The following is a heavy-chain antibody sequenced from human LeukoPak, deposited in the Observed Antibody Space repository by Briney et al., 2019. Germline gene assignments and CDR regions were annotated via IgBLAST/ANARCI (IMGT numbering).Heavy chain of an antibody. CDR3: ARGASGYCSGGSCYGLNDY. J-gene: IGHJ4*02. Sequence: ASVKVSCKASGYTFTSYAMNWVRQAPGQGLEWMGMINPSGGSTSYAQKFQGRVTMTRDMSTSTVYMELSSLRSEDTAVYYCARGASGYCSGGSCYGLNDYWGQGTLVTVSS. V-gene: IGHV1-46*01. CDR2: INPSGGST. CDR1: GYTFTSYA. D-gene: IGHD2-15*01.